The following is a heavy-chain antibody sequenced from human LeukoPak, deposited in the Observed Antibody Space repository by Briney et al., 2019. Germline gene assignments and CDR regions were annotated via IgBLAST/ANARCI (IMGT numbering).Heavy chain of an antibody. V-gene: IGHV3-73*01. CDR3: TIPSYYGSEFDP. J-gene: IGHJ5*02. Sequence: GGSLKLSCAASGFTFSGSAMHWVRQASGKGLEWVGRIRSKANSYATAYAASVKGRFTIPRDDSKNTAYLQMNSLKTEDTAVYYCTIPSYYGSEFDPWGQGTLVTVSS. CDR1: GFTFSGSA. CDR2: IRSKANSYAT. D-gene: IGHD3-10*01.